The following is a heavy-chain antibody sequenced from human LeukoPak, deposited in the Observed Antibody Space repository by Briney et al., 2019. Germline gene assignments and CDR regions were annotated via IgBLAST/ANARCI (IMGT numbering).Heavy chain of an antibody. V-gene: IGHV1-46*01. D-gene: IGHD1-26*01. CDR2: INPSGGGT. Sequence: ASVTVSCKASGYTFTRYNMHWVRQAPGQGLEWMGIINPSGGGTTYAHKFQGRVTMTRDTSTSTVYMELSSLRSEDTAVYYCAAGYSGSYYVYWGQGTLVTVSS. CDR1: GYTFTRYN. J-gene: IGHJ4*02. CDR3: AAGYSGSYYVY.